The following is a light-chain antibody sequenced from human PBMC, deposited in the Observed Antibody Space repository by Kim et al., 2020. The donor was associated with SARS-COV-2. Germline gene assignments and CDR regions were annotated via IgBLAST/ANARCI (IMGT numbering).Light chain of an antibody. CDR1: SSNIGPNS. J-gene: IGLJ3*02. V-gene: IGLV1-44*01. CDR2: STS. Sequence: QSALTQPPSVSATPGQRVFISCSGGSSNIGPNSVTWYQQLPGTAPKLLIYSTSQRPSGVPDRFSGSKSGTSAYLAISGLQSEDEAEYSCAAWDDSLNALLFGGGTKVTVL. CDR3: AAWDDSLNALL.